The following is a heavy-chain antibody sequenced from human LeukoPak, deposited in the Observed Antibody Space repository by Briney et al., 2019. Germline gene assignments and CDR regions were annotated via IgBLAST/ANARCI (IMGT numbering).Heavy chain of an antibody. D-gene: IGHD3-10*01. CDR3: AREDLVRGLIGPDY. CDR1: GYIFTSYG. Sequence: ASVTVSCKASGYIFTSYGITWVRQAPGQGLEWMGRISVYNGNTKYAEKFQGRVSMTTDTSTSTAYMEQRSLGSDDTAVYYCAREDLVRGLIGPDYWGQGTLVTVSS. CDR2: ISVYNGNT. J-gene: IGHJ4*02. V-gene: IGHV1-18*01.